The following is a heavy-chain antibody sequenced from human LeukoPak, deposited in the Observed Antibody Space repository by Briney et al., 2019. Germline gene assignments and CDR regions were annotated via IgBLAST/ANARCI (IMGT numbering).Heavy chain of an antibody. V-gene: IGHV4-34*01. CDR3: AGNIAARLDY. D-gene: IGHD6-6*01. CDR1: GGSFSGYY. J-gene: IGHJ4*02. CDR2: IDHSGST. Sequence: PSETLSLTCAVYGGSFSGYYWSWIRQPPGKGLEWIGEIDHSGSTNYNPSLKSRVTISVDTSKNQFSLKLSSVTAADTAVYYCAGNIAARLDYWGQGTLVTVS.